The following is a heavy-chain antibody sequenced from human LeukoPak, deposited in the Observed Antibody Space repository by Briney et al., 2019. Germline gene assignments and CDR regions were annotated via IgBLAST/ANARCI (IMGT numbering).Heavy chain of an antibody. J-gene: IGHJ4*02. V-gene: IGHV3-66*02. CDR3: ARDRAETTSYFAY. D-gene: IGHD1-1*01. CDR1: GFTVSSNY. Sequence: PGGSLRLSCAASGFTVSSNYMSWVRQAPGKGLEGVSMIYSGRSAYYANSVKGRFTISRDNSKNTVYLEMTSLSPEDTAVYYCARDRAETTSYFAYWGQGTLVTVSS. CDR2: IYSGRSA.